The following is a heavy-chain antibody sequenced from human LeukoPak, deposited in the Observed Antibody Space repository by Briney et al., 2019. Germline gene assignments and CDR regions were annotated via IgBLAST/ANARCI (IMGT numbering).Heavy chain of an antibody. Sequence: PGGSLRLSCAASGFTFSSYGMHWVRQAPGKGLEWVAVISYDGSNKYYADFVKGRFTISRDNSKNTLYLQMNSLRAEDTAVYYCAKGEAAAGYNWFDPWGQGTLVTVSS. CDR3: AKGEAAAGYNWFDP. V-gene: IGHV3-30*18. CDR1: GFTFSSYG. D-gene: IGHD6-13*01. CDR2: ISYDGSNK. J-gene: IGHJ5*02.